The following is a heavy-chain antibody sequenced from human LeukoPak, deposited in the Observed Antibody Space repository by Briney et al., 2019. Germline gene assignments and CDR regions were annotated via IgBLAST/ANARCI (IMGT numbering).Heavy chain of an antibody. CDR3: AKDLMTTVLYYFDY. J-gene: IGHJ4*02. CDR1: GFTVSSNY. D-gene: IGHD4-17*01. Sequence: PSGGSLRLSCAASGFTVSSNYMSWVRQAPGKGLEWVSVIYSGGSTYYADSVKGRFTISRDNSKNTLYLQMNSLRAEDTAVYYCAKDLMTTVLYYFDYWGQGTLVTVSS. CDR2: IYSGGST. V-gene: IGHV3-53*01.